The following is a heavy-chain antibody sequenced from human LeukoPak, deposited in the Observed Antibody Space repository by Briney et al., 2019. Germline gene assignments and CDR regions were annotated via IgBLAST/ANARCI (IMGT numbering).Heavy chain of an antibody. CDR1: GFTFSNYA. CDR2: LSGSGGST. Sequence: GGSLRLSCAASGFTFSNYAMSWVRQAPGKGLEWVSALSGSGGSTYYADSVKGRFTISRDNSKNTLYLQMNSLRAEDTAVYYCARDWGGLYNWFDPWGQGTLVTVSS. CDR3: ARDWGGLYNWFDP. V-gene: IGHV3-23*01. J-gene: IGHJ5*02. D-gene: IGHD3-16*01.